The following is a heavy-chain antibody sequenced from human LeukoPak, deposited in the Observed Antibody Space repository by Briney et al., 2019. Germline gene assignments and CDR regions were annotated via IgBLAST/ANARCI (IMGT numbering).Heavy chain of an antibody. J-gene: IGHJ4*02. D-gene: IGHD3-22*01. Sequence: SGPTLVNPTQTLTLTCTFSGFSLSTSGVGVGWIRQPPGKALEWLALIYWDGDKRYSPSLKSRLTITKDTSKNQVVLTMTNMDPVDTATYYCAHRRHGTSGYSSWYFDYWGRGTLVTVSS. CDR3: AHRRHGTSGYSSWYFDY. CDR1: GFSLSTSGVG. V-gene: IGHV2-5*02. CDR2: IYWDGDK.